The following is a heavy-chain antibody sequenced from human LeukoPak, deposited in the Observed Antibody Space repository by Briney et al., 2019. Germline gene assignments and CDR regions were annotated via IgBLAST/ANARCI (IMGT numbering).Heavy chain of an antibody. Sequence: AASVKVSCKASGYTFSDYYMHWVRQAPGQGLEWIGWINPNSGFTNYAQKFQGRVTMTRDTSISTAYMELSRLRSDDTAVYYCARLADCSSSSCRSFDYWGQGTLVTVSS. V-gene: IGHV1-2*02. CDR2: INPNSGFT. D-gene: IGHD2-2*01. CDR3: ARLADCSSSSCRSFDY. CDR1: GYTFSDYY. J-gene: IGHJ4*02.